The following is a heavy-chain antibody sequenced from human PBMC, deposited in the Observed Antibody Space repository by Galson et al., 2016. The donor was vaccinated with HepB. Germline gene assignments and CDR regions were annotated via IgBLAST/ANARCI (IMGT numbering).Heavy chain of an antibody. CDR1: GGSISHYY. J-gene: IGHJ4*02. V-gene: IGHV4-59*01. Sequence: ETLSLTCTVSGGSISHYYWNWIRQSPGNGLEWIGYINYYGDTNYNPSLKSRVSISVDTSKNHFSLNLTSVTAADTALYYCARAYTIFGVMSPFDYWGQGSLVTVSS. CDR2: INYYGDT. D-gene: IGHD3-3*01. CDR3: ARAYTIFGVMSPFDY.